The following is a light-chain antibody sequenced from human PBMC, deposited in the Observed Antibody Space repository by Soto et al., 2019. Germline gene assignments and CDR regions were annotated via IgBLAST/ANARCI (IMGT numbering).Light chain of an antibody. V-gene: IGKV1-39*01. CDR3: QHYNTTPT. J-gene: IGKJ1*01. Sequence: DIQMTQFPSSLSASVGDRVTITCRSSQSINIYLNWYRQKPGRAPELLIYAASSLQSGVPSRFSGSGSGTDFTLTISSLQPEDFATYYCQHYNTTPTFGQGTTVVIK. CDR1: QSINIY. CDR2: AAS.